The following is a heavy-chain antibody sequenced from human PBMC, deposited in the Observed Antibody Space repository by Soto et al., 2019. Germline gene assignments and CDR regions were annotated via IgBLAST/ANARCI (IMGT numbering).Heavy chain of an antibody. CDR2: ISYDGNNK. J-gene: IGHJ6*02. D-gene: IGHD3-22*01. CDR1: GFSLSNNG. CDR3: AKGGSGNYLTYYYYYGMDV. Sequence: GGSLRLSCAASGFSLSNNGMHWVRQAPGKGLEWVAVISYDGNNKYYADSVKGRFTISRDNSKNAVYLEMNNLRAEDTAMYYCAKGGSGNYLTYYYYYGMDVWGQGTTVTVSS. V-gene: IGHV3-30*18.